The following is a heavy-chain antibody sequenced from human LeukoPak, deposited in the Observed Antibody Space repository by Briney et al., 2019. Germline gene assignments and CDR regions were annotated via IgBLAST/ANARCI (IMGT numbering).Heavy chain of an antibody. V-gene: IGHV1-69*04. CDR2: IIPILGIA. CDR3: ARDSLNYRVVRVPGDYYGMDV. J-gene: IGHJ6*02. D-gene: IGHD3-10*01. Sequence: SVKVSCKASGGTFSSYAISWVRQAPGQGLEWMGRIIPILGIANYAQKFQGRVTITADKSTSTAYMELSSLRSEDTAVYYCARDSLNYRVVRVPGDYYGMDVWGQGTTVTVSS. CDR1: GGTFSSYA.